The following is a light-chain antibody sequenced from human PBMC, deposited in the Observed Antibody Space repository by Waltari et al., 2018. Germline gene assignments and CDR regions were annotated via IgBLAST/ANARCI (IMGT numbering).Light chain of an antibody. V-gene: IGKV4-1*01. CDR1: QSVLYSSNNKNY. Sequence: DIVMTQSPDSLAVSLGERATINCKSSQSVLYSSNNKNYLAWYQHQPVQPPQLLIYWASTRESGVPDRVSGSGSGTDFTLTISSLQAEDVAVYYCQQYYSIPLTFGPGTKVDIK. CDR2: WAS. J-gene: IGKJ3*01. CDR3: QQYYSIPLT.